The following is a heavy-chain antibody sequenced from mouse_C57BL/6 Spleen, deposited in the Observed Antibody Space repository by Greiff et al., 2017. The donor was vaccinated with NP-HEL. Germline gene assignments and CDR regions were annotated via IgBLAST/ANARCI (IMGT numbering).Heavy chain of an antibody. CDR2: INYDGSSP. V-gene: IGHV5-16*01. Sequence: EVQLVESEGGLVQPGSSMKLSCTASGFTFSDYYMAWVRQVPEKGLEWVATINYDGSSPYYLDSLKSRFIISRDNAKNILYLQMSSLKSEDTATYYCARVGGYDVGAMDYWGQGTSVTVSS. CDR3: ARVGGYDVGAMDY. D-gene: IGHD2-2*01. CDR1: GFTFSDYY. J-gene: IGHJ4*01.